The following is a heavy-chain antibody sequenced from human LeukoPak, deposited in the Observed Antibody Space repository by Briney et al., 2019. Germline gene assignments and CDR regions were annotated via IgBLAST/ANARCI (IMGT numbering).Heavy chain of an antibody. CDR1: GFTFSSYG. CDR2: ISGSGGST. Sequence: GGSLRLSCAASGFTFSSYGMSWVRQAPGKGLEWVSAISGSGGSTYYADSVKGRFTISRDNSKNTLYLQMNSLKTEDTGVYYCTTYGSGSPYNGFWFDPWGQGTQVTVSS. D-gene: IGHD3-10*01. CDR3: TTYGSGSPYNGFWFDP. V-gene: IGHV3-23*01. J-gene: IGHJ5*02.